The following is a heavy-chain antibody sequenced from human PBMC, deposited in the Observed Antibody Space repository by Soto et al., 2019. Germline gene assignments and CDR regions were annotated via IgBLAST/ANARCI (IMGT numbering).Heavy chain of an antibody. CDR1: GGSFSGYY. CDR3: ARGWAQWLLWFDP. V-gene: IGHV4-34*01. J-gene: IGHJ5*02. Sequence: QVQLQQWGAGLLKPSETLSLTCAVYGGSFSGYYWSWIRQPPGKGLEWIGEINHSGSTNYNPSLKSRVTLQVDTSKNQFSLKLSSVTAADTAVYYCARGWAQWLLWFDPWGQGTLVTVSS. D-gene: IGHD6-19*01. CDR2: INHSGST.